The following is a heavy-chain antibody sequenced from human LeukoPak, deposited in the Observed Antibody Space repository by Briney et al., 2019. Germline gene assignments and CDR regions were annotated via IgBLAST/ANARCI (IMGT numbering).Heavy chain of an antibody. CDR3: AKGRDVYNYWYFDL. Sequence: GGSLRLSCAASGFTFSSYEMNWVRQAPGKGLEWVSAISGSGGSTYYADSVKGRFTISRDNSKNTMYLQMNSLRAEDTAVYYCAKGRDVYNYWYFDLWGRGTLVTVSS. CDR1: GFTFSSYE. CDR2: ISGSGGST. D-gene: IGHD5-24*01. V-gene: IGHV3-23*01. J-gene: IGHJ2*01.